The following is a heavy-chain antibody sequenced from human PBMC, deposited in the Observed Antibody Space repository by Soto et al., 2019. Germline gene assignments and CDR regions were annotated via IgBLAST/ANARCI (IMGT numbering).Heavy chain of an antibody. CDR1: GYTFSAYY. V-gene: IGHV1-2*02. CDR2: INPSNEIT. J-gene: IGHJ4*02. CDR3: MRGGWGDSPIDY. D-gene: IGHD1-26*01. Sequence: QVYLLQSGAEVKKVGASVKVSCKTSGYTFSAYYVHWARRAPGRGFQWLGWINPSNEITTFSEFFQGRITMTRDTSTNTVHIELNMLTSDDTAVYYCMRGGWGDSPIDYWGQGTQVTVSS.